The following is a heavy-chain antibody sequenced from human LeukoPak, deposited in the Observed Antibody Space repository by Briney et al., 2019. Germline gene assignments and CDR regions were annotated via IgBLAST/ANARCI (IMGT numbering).Heavy chain of an antibody. J-gene: IGHJ5*02. CDR2: ISYDGSNK. D-gene: IGHD6-19*01. CDR1: GFTFSSYD. CDR3: AKGSHSSGWPMNWFDP. Sequence: GGSLRLSCAASGFTFSSYDIHWVRQASGKGLEWVALISYDGSNKFYTDSVRGRFTISRDNSKNALHLQMNSLRPEEPAVYYCAKGSHSSGWPMNWFDPWGQGTLVTVSS. V-gene: IGHV3-30*18.